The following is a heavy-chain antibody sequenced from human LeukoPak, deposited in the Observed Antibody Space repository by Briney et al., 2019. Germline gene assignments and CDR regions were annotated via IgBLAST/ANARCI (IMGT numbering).Heavy chain of an antibody. D-gene: IGHD6-13*01. CDR1: GRSISSYY. CDR3: ARGVYIAAAQSGY. V-gene: IGHV4-59*01. CDR2: IYYIGTT. J-gene: IGHJ4*02. Sequence: SETLSLTCTVSGRSISSYYCSWIRQPPGKGLEWIGYIYYIGTTNYNPSLKSQFTISVDTPKNQFSLKLSAVTAPDTAVHNCARGVYIAAAQSGYWGQGTLVTVSS.